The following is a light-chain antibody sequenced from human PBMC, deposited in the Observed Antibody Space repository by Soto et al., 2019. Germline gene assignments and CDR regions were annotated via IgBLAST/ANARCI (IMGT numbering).Light chain of an antibody. V-gene: IGKV3-20*01. Sequence: EIVFTQSPCTLSLSPGEXXXLXXXAIQSVGSNYLAWYQQKSGQAPRLLIYGASTRATGAPARFGGNGSGTEFTLTISSLQSEDFAVYYCQQYGSSPLITFGQVTRLEIK. CDR2: GAS. CDR1: QSVGSNY. CDR3: QQYGSSPLIT. J-gene: IGKJ5*01.